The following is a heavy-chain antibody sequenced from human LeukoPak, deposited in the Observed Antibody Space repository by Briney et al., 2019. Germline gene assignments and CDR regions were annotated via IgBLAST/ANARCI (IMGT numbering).Heavy chain of an antibody. CDR2: IRDSGGST. CDR3: AKGAYGSGTYSFDY. D-gene: IGHD3-10*01. CDR1: GFTFSSYA. J-gene: IGHJ4*02. Sequence: GGSLKLSCVASGFTFSSYAMSWVRQAPGKGLEWVSLIRDSGGSTYYADSVKGRFTISRDNSKNTLYLQMNSLRAEDTAVYYCAKGAYGSGTYSFDYWGQGTLVTVSS. V-gene: IGHV3-23*01.